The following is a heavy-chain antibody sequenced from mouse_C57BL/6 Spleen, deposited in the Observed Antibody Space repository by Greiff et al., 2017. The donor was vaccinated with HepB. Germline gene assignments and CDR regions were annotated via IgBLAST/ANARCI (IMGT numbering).Heavy chain of an antibody. V-gene: IGHV1-82*01. J-gene: IGHJ2*01. CDR1: GYAFSSSW. CDR3: ARSIYYDYDAYYFDY. Sequence: VQLQQSGPEPVKPGASVKISCKASGYAFSSSWMNWVKQRPGKGLEWIGRIYPGDGDTNYNGKFKGKATLTADKSSSTAYMQLSSLTSEDSAVYFCARSIYYDYDAYYFDYWGQGTTLTVSS. D-gene: IGHD2-4*01. CDR2: IYPGDGDT.